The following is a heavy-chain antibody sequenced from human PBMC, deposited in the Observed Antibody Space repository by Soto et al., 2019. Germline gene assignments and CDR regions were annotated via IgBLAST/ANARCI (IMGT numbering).Heavy chain of an antibody. Sequence: QVLLVQSGAEVKKPGSSVKVSCQAAGGSFSSYMVSWVRQAPGQGLDYMGGIMPVFGTPTYTEKFQGRVTITADESTGTAYLELTSLKSDDTPVYYCARGVTANYMGGDAFAIWGQGTLVAVSS. CDR3: ARGVTANYMGGDAFAI. D-gene: IGHD4-4*01. J-gene: IGHJ3*02. CDR2: IMPVFGTP. CDR1: GGSFSSYM. V-gene: IGHV1-69*01.